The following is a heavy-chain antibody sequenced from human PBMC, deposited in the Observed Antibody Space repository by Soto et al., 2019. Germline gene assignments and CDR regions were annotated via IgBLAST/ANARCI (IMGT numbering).Heavy chain of an antibody. V-gene: IGHV1-18*01. Sequence: GASVKVSCKASGYTFTAYGITWVRQAPGQGLEWMGWMNAYNGNTNYAQKLQGRVNMTTDTSTSTAYMELRSLTSDDTAVYYCAREQQLRLDPWGQGTLVTVSS. CDR2: MNAYNGNT. CDR3: AREQQLRLDP. D-gene: IGHD6-13*01. J-gene: IGHJ5*02. CDR1: GYTFTAYG.